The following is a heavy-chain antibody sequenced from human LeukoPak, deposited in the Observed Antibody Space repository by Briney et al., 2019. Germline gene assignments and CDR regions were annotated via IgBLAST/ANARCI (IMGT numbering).Heavy chain of an antibody. CDR1: GFTFSSYS. D-gene: IGHD3-22*01. Sequence: GGSLRLSCAASGFTFSSYSMNWVRQAPGKGLEWVSSISSSSSYIYYADSVKGRFTISRDNAKNSLYLQMNSLRAEDTAVYYCAQRLMIVVEDAFDIWGQGTMVTVSS. V-gene: IGHV3-21*01. CDR3: AQRLMIVVEDAFDI. CDR2: ISSSSSYI. J-gene: IGHJ3*02.